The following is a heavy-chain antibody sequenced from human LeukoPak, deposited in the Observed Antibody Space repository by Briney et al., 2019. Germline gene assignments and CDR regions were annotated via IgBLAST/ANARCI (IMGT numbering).Heavy chain of an antibody. CDR3: ARRGRSPGFAGKFTHYYYMDV. V-gene: IGHV4-59*08. CDR2: LYDSGST. CDR1: GGPIISDS. D-gene: IGHD3-10*01. Sequence: PSGPLSPPFPVSGGPIISDSWTWIRQPPGKEREGIGYLYDSGSTKYNPSLKSRVTISLDTSKSQFSLKVTSVTAADTAVYFCARRGRSPGFAGKFTHYYYMDVWGEGTAVTVSS. J-gene: IGHJ6*03.